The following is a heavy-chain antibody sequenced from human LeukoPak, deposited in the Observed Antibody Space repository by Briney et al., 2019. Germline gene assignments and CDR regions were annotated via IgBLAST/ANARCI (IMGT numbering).Heavy chain of an antibody. CDR3: AKIGGGVDWELLRYFDY. Sequence: GGSLRLSCAASGFTFSSYAMSWVRQAPGKGLEWVSAISGSGGSTYYADSVKGRFTISRDNSKNTLYLQMNSLRAEDAAVYYCAKIGGGVDWELLRYFDYWGQGTLVTVSS. CDR1: GFTFSSYA. D-gene: IGHD1-26*01. J-gene: IGHJ4*02. V-gene: IGHV3-23*01. CDR2: ISGSGGST.